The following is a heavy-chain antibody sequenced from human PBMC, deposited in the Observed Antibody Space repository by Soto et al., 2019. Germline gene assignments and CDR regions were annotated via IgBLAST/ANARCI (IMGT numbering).Heavy chain of an antibody. V-gene: IGHV3-72*01. J-gene: IGHJ4*02. D-gene: IGHD3-22*01. CDR2: SRNKANSYTT. CDR3: TRIYFDSRGDPDY. Sequence: EVQLVESGGDLVQPGGSLRLSCEASGFTFRDHYMDWVRQAPGKGLEWVGRSRNKANSYTTEYAASVKGRFIISRDDSGNSQYLQMNSLKPEDTAIYYCTRIYFDSRGDPDYWGQGTLVTVSS. CDR1: GFTFRDHY.